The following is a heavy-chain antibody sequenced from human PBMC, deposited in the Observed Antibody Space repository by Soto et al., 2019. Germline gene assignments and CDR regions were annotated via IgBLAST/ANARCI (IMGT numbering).Heavy chain of an antibody. CDR3: AKDPPVDH. J-gene: IGHJ4*02. V-gene: IGHV4-4*02. Sequence: QVQLQESGPELLRPSGTLSLTCDVSGDSISSRHWWSWVRQPPGKGLEWIGEIYHSGSTNYNPSLKSRVTILVDKSKNQFSLKLSSVTAADTAVYYCAKDPPVDHWGQGILVTVAS. CDR2: IYHSGST. CDR1: GDSISSRHW.